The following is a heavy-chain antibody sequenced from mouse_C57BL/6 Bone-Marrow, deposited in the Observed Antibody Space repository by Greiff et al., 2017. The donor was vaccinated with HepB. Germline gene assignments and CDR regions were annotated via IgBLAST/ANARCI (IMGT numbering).Heavy chain of an antibody. CDR1: GFTFSDAC. J-gene: IGHJ3*01. Sequence: LQQSGGGLVQPGGSMKLSCAASGFTFSDACIDWVRQSPEKGLEWVAEIRNKANNHATYYAESVKGRFTISRDDSKSSVYLQMSSLRAEDAGIYYCTDYDSAWFAYWGQGTLVTVSA. V-gene: IGHV6-6*01. CDR3: TDYDSAWFAY. CDR2: IRNKANNHAT. D-gene: IGHD2-4*01.